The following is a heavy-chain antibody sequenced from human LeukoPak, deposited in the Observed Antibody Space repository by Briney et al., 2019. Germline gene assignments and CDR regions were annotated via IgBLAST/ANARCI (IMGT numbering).Heavy chain of an antibody. CDR2: IRQDGSEK. Sequence: GGSLRLSCAASGFTFSTYWMNWVRQAPGKGLEWVASIRQDGSEKYFVDSVKGRFTISRDNAKNSLYLQMNSLRAEDTAVYYCAGSNSLDYYYGMDVWGQGTTVTVSS. J-gene: IGHJ6*02. CDR1: GFTFSTYW. V-gene: IGHV3-7*01. CDR3: AGSNSLDYYYGMDV. D-gene: IGHD4-11*01.